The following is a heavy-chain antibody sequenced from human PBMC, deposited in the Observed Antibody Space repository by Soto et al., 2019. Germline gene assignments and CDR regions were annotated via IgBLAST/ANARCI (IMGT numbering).Heavy chain of an antibody. Sequence: TLSLTCTVSGGSISSGGYYWSWIRQHPGKGLEWIGYIYYSGSTYYNPSLKSRVTISVDTSKNQFSLKLSSVTAADTAVYYCARVGTPCGWFDPWGQGTLVTVSS. J-gene: IGHJ5*02. CDR1: GGSISSGGYY. V-gene: IGHV4-31*03. CDR2: IYYSGST. D-gene: IGHD1-26*01. CDR3: ARVGTPCGWFDP.